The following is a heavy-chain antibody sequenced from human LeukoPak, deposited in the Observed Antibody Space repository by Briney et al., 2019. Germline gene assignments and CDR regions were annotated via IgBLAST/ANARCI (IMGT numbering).Heavy chain of an antibody. Sequence: GGSLRLSCAASGFTFSNAWMSWVRQAPGKGLEWVGRIKSKTDGGTTDYAAPVKGRFTISRDDSKNTLYLQMNSLKTGDTAVYYCTTVDPYYYYYYGMDVWGQGTTVTVSS. CDR3: TTVDPYYYYYYGMDV. D-gene: IGHD3-9*01. CDR2: IKSKTDGGTT. V-gene: IGHV3-15*01. J-gene: IGHJ6*02. CDR1: GFTFSNAW.